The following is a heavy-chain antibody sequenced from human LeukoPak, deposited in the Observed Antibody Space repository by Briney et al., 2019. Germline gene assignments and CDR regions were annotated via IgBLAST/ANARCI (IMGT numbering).Heavy chain of an antibody. J-gene: IGHJ6*02. CDR2: IYYSGST. Sequence: SETLSLTCTVSGGSISSYYWSWIRQPPGKGLEWLGYIYYSGSTNYNPSLKSRVTISVDTSKNQFSLKLSSVTAADTAVYYCAREINYYDSSGYGDYYYYYGMDVWGQGTTVTVSS. D-gene: IGHD3-22*01. V-gene: IGHV4-59*01. CDR1: GGSISSYY. CDR3: AREINYYDSSGYGDYYYYYGMDV.